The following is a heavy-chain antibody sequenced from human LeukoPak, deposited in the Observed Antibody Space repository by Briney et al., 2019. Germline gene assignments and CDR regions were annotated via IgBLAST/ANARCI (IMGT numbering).Heavy chain of an antibody. CDR3: AMGPRGTYFDY. J-gene: IGHJ4*02. D-gene: IGHD1-26*01. Sequence: GGSLRLSCSASRFTFSNYAVSWVRQAPGNGLEWVSAISGSGGGTYYADSVKGRFTISRDNSKNTLYLQMNSLRAEDTAVYYCAMGPRGTYFDYWGQGTLVTVSS. CDR1: RFTFSNYA. V-gene: IGHV3-23*01. CDR2: ISGSGGGT.